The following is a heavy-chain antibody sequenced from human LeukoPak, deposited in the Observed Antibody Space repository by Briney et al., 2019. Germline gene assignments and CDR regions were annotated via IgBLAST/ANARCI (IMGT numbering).Heavy chain of an antibody. J-gene: IGHJ4*02. Sequence: GGSLRLSCAASGFTFSGYWMGWVRQAPGKGLEWVSYISGGSSFTYYVDSVKGRFTISRDNAKNSLYLQMNSLRAEDTAVYYCARDLGYSSGPNYWGQGTRVTVSS. D-gene: IGHD6-19*01. CDR1: GFTFSGYW. CDR2: ISGGSSFT. CDR3: ARDLGYSSGPNY. V-gene: IGHV3-21*01.